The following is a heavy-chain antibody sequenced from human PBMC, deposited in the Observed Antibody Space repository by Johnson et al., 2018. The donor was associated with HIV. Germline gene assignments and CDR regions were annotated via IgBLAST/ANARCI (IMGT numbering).Heavy chain of an antibody. V-gene: IGHV3-7*01. J-gene: IGHJ3*02. CDR2: IKEDGSER. Sequence: VQLVESGGGLVKPGGSLRLSCAASGFTFSNAWMSWVRQAPGKGLEWVANIKEDGSERYYVDSVKGRFTISRDNAKNSLYLQMNSLRAEDMAVYYCARDGPRRDAYDIWGQGTMVTVSS. CDR1: GFTFSNAW. CDR3: ARDGPRRDAYDI.